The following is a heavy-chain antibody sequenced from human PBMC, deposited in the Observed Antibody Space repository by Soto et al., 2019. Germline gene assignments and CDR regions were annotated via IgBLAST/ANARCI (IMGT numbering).Heavy chain of an antibody. J-gene: IGHJ3*01. CDR3: ARILRYADSHSGPAGV. Sequence: SGPTLVNPTQTLTLTCSFSGFSLTTPAMCVTWIRQPPGKALEWLARIDWDDDEFYSTSLKTRLTISKDTSKNQVVLTMTNMDPVDTATYYCARILRYADSHSGPAGVWGQGTMVTVSS. CDR1: GFSLTTPAMC. V-gene: IGHV2-70*17. D-gene: IGHD4-17*01. CDR2: IDWDDDE.